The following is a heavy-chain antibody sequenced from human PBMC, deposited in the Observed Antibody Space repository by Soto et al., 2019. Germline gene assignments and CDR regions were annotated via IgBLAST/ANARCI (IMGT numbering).Heavy chain of an antibody. Sequence: QVRLEESGPGLVKPSETLSLICSVSGGSVNNANYFWNWIRHHPENGLEWIGYIYYSGSTRYNPSFKTRATLSIDTSTNQFSLMLNSVTVADTAVYFCARDADYGGSRGGMDVWGRGTTVTVSS. CDR1: GGSVNNANYF. CDR2: IYYSGST. D-gene: IGHD4-17*01. CDR3: ARDADYGGSRGGMDV. J-gene: IGHJ6*02. V-gene: IGHV4-31*03.